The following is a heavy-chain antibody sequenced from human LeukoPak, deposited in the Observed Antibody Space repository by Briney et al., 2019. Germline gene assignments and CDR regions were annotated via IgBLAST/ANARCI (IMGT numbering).Heavy chain of an antibody. Sequence: PSQTLSLTCTVSGGSISSSSYYWGWIRQPPGTGLEWIGSIYYSGSTYYNPSLKSRVTISVDMSKNQFSLKLSSVTAADTAVYYCARIGGGLVVEKAFDIWGQGTMVTVSS. D-gene: IGHD2-2*01. CDR3: ARIGGGLVVEKAFDI. CDR2: IYYSGST. J-gene: IGHJ3*02. CDR1: GGSISSSSYY. V-gene: IGHV4-39*01.